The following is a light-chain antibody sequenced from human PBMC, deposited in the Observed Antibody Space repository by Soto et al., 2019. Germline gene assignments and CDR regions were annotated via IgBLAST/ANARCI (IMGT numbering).Light chain of an antibody. J-gene: IGKJ3*01. V-gene: IGKV3-20*01. CDR1: QSVISDY. Sequence: EIVLTQSPGTLSLSPGERATLSCLAVQSVISDYLAWYQQKPGQAPRLLIYGASSRATGIPDRFSGSGSGTEFTLTISRLEPEDFAVYYCQQYGSSPALFTFGPGTKVDIK. CDR2: GAS. CDR3: QQYGSSPALFT.